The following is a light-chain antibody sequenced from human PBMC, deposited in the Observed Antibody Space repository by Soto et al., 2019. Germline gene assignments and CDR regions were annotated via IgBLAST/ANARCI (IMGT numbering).Light chain of an antibody. CDR3: CSSASSTSYV. Sequence: QSVLTQPASVSGSPGQSITISCTGTSSDVGGYNFVTWYQQHPGEAPKLMIHDVSSRASGVPNRFSGSKSGTTASLTISGLQAEDEADYYCCSSASSTSYVFGTGTKVTVL. V-gene: IGLV2-14*03. CDR1: SSDVGGYNF. CDR2: DVS. J-gene: IGLJ1*01.